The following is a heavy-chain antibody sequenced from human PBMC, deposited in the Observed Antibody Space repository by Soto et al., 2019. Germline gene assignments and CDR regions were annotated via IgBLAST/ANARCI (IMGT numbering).Heavy chain of an antibody. CDR3: AKDRTYDYGDYDYYYYYGMDV. J-gene: IGHJ6*02. CDR1: GFTFSSYG. D-gene: IGHD4-17*01. Sequence: GGSLRLSCAASGFTFSSYGMHWVRQAPGKGLEWVAVISYDGSNKYYADSVKGRFTISSDNSKNTLYLQMNSLRAEDTAVYYCAKDRTYDYGDYDYYYYYGMDVWGQGTTVTVSS. CDR2: ISYDGSNK. V-gene: IGHV3-30*18.